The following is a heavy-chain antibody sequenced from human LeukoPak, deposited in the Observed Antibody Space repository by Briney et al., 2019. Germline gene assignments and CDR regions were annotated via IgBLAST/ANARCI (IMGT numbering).Heavy chain of an antibody. D-gene: IGHD4-17*01. V-gene: IGHV3-23*01. Sequence: PGGSLRLSGAASGFAFGTYAMGWVRQAPGKGLEWVSSIDSSGSYTPSADSVKGRFTISRDNSENTVYLQMNSLRAEDTAVYSCAKISTVTENFHHWGQGTLVTVSS. CDR3: AKISTVTENFHH. CDR2: IDSSGSYT. J-gene: IGHJ4*02. CDR1: GFAFGTYA.